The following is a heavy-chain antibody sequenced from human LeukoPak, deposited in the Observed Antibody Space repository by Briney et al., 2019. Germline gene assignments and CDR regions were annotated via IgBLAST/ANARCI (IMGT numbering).Heavy chain of an antibody. CDR3: TTDRGITVRPLFDS. CDR2: IKSKPDGGTT. D-gene: IGHD6-6*01. J-gene: IGHJ4*02. Sequence: PGGSLRLSCAASGFTLSNAYMGWVRQIPGKGLEWVGRIKSKPDGGTTDFAAPVKGRFSISRDDSKNTLNLQMNSLKTEDTGVYYCTTDRGITVRPLFDSWGQGTLVTVSS. CDR1: GFTLSNAY. V-gene: IGHV3-15*01.